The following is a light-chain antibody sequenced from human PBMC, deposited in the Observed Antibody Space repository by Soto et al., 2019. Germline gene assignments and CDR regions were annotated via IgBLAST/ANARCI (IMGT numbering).Light chain of an antibody. J-gene: IGKJ1*01. CDR2: DAS. CDR1: QSIGNNY. Sequence: EIVLTQSPDTLSLSPGERATISCRASQSIGNNYLAWYQQKPGQAPRLLIYDASSRATGIPDRFTGSGSGADFALTSSRLEPEEFAVFYCQQCAYSPRTFGQGTKVEVK. V-gene: IGKV3-20*01. CDR3: QQCAYSPRT.